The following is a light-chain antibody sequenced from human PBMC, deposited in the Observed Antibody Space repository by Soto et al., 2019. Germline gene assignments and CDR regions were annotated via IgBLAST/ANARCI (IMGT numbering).Light chain of an antibody. CDR1: RTIIGY. Sequence: DIQMTQSPSSLSASVGDRVTITCRASRTIIGYLNWYQLKPGKAPKLLIYAASSLHSGVPSRFSGSGSGTDFTLTISGLQREDFATYYCQQSYGLPPVTFGGGTKVEIK. V-gene: IGKV1-39*01. J-gene: IGKJ4*01. CDR3: QQSYGLPPVT. CDR2: AAS.